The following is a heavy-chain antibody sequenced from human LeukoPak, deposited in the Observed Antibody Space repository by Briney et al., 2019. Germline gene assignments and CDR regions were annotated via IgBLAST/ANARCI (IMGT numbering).Heavy chain of an antibody. J-gene: IGHJ4*02. V-gene: IGHV4-59*12. CDR1: GGSISSYY. CDR3: ARAPPSTYYDFWSGDY. Sequence: SETLSLTCTVSGGSISSYYWSWIRQPPGKGLEWIGSIYYSGSTYYNPSLKSRVTISVDTSKNQFSLKLSSVTAADTAVYYCARAPPSTYYDFWSGDYWGQGTLVTVSS. D-gene: IGHD3-3*01. CDR2: IYYSGST.